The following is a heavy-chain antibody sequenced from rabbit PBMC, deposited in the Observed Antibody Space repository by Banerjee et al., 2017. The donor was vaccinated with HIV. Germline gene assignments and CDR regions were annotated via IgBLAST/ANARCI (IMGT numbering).Heavy chain of an antibody. J-gene: IGHJ4*01. Sequence: QEQLEESGGDLVKPEGSLTLTCKASGFDLSSSYWICWVRQAPGKGLEWIACSSTDYASWAKGRFTISKTSTTVDLKMTSLTAADTATYFCARSGHGGYALDLWGQGPWSPS. CDR2: SST. V-gene: IGHV1S43*01. D-gene: IGHD6-1*01. CDR3: ARSGHGGYALDL. CDR1: GFDLSSSYW.